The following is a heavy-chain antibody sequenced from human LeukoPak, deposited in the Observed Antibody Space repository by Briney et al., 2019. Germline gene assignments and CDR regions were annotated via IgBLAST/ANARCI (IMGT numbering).Heavy chain of an antibody. D-gene: IGHD1-14*01. V-gene: IGHV1-69*05. CDR2: IIPIFGTA. J-gene: IGHJ5*02. CDR3: ARARGIPRSYGNDWFDP. Sequence: GSSVKVSCKASGGTFSSYAISWVRQAPGQGLEWMGGIIPIFGTANYAQKFQGRVTITTDESTSTAYMELSSLRSEDTAVYYCARARGIPRSYGNDWFDPWGQGTLVTVSS. CDR1: GGTFSSYA.